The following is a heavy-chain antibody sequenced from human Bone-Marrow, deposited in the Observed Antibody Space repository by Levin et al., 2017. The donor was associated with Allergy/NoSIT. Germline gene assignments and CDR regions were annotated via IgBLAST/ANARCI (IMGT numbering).Heavy chain of an antibody. Sequence: GASVKVSCAVSGFTFSSFWMHWVRQVPGKGLVWVSRINSDGSSTTYADSVKGRFTISRDNVKNTLYLQMNSLRAEDTAVYYCARDLRYSGYEWDAFDLWGQGTMVTVSS. CDR3: ARDLRYSGYEWDAFDL. J-gene: IGHJ3*01. CDR2: INSDGSST. V-gene: IGHV3-74*03. CDR1: GFTFSSFW. D-gene: IGHD5-12*01.